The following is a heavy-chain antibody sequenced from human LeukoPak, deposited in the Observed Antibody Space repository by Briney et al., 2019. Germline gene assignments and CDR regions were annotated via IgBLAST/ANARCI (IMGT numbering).Heavy chain of an antibody. CDR2: ISYDGSNK. CDR3: AKDFRSIAARGIFDY. CDR1: GFTFSSYG. V-gene: IGHV3-30*18. J-gene: IGHJ4*02. Sequence: GRSLRLSCAASGFTFSSYGMHWVRQAPGKGLEWVAVISYDGSNKCYADSVKGRFTISRDNSKNTLYLQMNSLRAEDTAVYYCAKDFRSIAARGIFDYWGQGTLVTVSS. D-gene: IGHD6-6*01.